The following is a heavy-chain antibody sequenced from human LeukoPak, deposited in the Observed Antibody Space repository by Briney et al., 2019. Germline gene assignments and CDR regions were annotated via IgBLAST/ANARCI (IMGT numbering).Heavy chain of an antibody. CDR1: GYTFTGYY. J-gene: IGHJ5*02. V-gene: IGHV1-2*02. D-gene: IGHD6-19*01. Sequence: GASVKVSCKASGYTFTGYYMHWVRQAPGQGLEWMGWINPNSGGTNYAQKFQGRVTMTRDTSISTAYMELSRLRSDDTAVYYCARDPALKSKKQWLVRGYWFDPWGQGTLVTVSS. CDR3: ARDPALKSKKQWLVRGYWFDP. CDR2: INPNSGGT.